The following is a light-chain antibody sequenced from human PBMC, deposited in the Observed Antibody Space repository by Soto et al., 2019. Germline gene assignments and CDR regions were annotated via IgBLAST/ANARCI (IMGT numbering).Light chain of an antibody. J-gene: IGKJ2*01. Sequence: DIQMTQSPSSLSASVGDRVTITCRASQSISSLLNWYQQKPGKAPKFLMYAASSLQSGVPSRFSGSGYATDFTLTISSLQPEDFATYYCQQSYSTPYTFGQGTRLEVK. V-gene: IGKV1-39*01. CDR2: AAS. CDR1: QSISSL. CDR3: QQSYSTPYT.